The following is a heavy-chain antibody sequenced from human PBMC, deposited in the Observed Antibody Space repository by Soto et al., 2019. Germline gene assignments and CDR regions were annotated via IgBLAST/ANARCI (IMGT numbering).Heavy chain of an antibody. CDR3: ARAIEMATISNDY. D-gene: IGHD5-12*01. J-gene: IGHJ4*02. CDR2: TYYRSRWYH. V-gene: IGHV6-1*01. Sequence: SQTLSLTCAISGDSISSNSAAWNWIRQSPSRGFEWLGRTYYRSRWYHDYAVSVKSRIIINPDTSKNQVSLQLRSLRSDDTAVYYCARAIEMATISNDYWGQGTLVTVSS. CDR1: GDSISSNSAA.